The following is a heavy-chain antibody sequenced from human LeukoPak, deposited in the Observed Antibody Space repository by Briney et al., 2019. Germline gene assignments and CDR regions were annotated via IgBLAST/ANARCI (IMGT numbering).Heavy chain of an antibody. Sequence: ASVKVSCKASGGTFSSYAISWVRQAPGQGLEWMGGIIPIFGTANYAQKFQGRVTITADESTSTAYMELSSLRSEDTAVYYCARGAARPYCYGMDVWGQGTTVTVSS. V-gene: IGHV1-69*13. CDR3: ARGAARPYCYGMDV. D-gene: IGHD6-6*01. CDR1: GGTFSSYA. CDR2: IIPIFGTA. J-gene: IGHJ6*02.